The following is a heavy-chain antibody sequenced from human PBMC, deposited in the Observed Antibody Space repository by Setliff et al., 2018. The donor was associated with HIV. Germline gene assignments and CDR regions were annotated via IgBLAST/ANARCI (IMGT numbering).Heavy chain of an antibody. D-gene: IGHD5-12*01. CDR1: GFTFGTYW. CDR2: ISSSSYI. V-gene: IGHV3-21*01. J-gene: IGHJ6*03. Sequence: GGSLRLSCAASGFTFGTYWMHWVRQAPGKGLEWVSSISSSSYIYYADSVKGRFTISRDNAKNSLYLQMNSLRAEDTAVYYCARVDSGYDLAYYYYMDVWGKGTTVTVSS. CDR3: ARVDSGYDLAYYYYMDV.